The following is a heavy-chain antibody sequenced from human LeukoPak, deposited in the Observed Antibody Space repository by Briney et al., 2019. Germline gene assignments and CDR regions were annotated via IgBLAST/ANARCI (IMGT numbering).Heavy chain of an antibody. CDR3: ARAKRNGFDI. Sequence: GGSLRLSCTGSGFTFSSYEMNWVRQAPGKGLEWVSYIRSSSTTIYYADSVKGRFTISRDNAKNSLYLQMNSLRAEDTAVYYCARAKRNGFDIWGQGTMVTVSS. CDR2: IRSSSTTI. J-gene: IGHJ3*02. CDR1: GFTFSSYE. V-gene: IGHV3-48*01.